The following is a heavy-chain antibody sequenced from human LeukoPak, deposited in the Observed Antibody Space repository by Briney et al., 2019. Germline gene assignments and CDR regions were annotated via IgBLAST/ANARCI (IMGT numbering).Heavy chain of an antibody. Sequence: PGGSLRLSCAASGFTFSNFAVSWVRQAPGQGLEWVSTISGSGASTYYPDSVKGRFTISRDNSKNTLFLQMNSLGAEDTAAYFCAKTDYYDSSGYVHFDFWGQGTLVAVSS. CDR1: GFTFSNFA. CDR3: AKTDYYDSSGYVHFDF. D-gene: IGHD3-22*01. V-gene: IGHV3-23*01. CDR2: ISGSGAST. J-gene: IGHJ4*02.